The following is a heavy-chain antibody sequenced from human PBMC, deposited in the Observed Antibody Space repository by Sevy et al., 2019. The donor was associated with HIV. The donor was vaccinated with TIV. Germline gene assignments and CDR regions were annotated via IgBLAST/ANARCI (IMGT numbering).Heavy chain of an antibody. CDR1: GGSVSSEY. D-gene: IGHD3-22*01. CDR3: ASEFFYDSTDYYWPAYYIDN. Sequence: SETLSLTCNVSGGSVSSEYWSWIRQPAGKGLEWIGRIYTIETINYNPALKSRVTMSIDTSKNQISLKLTTVTAADTAVYYCASEFFYDSTDYYWPAYYIDNWGQGTLVTVSS. J-gene: IGHJ4*02. V-gene: IGHV4-4*07. CDR2: IYTIETI.